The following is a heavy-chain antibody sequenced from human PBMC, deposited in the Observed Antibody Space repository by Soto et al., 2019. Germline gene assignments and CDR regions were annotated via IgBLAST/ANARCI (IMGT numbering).Heavy chain of an antibody. CDR1: GGTFSSYA. J-gene: IGHJ4*02. CDR3: ARDSQNYYDSSGYYYAFDY. D-gene: IGHD3-22*01. Sequence: QVQLVQSGAEVKKPGSSVKVSCKASGGTFSSYAISWVRQAPGQGLEWMGGIIPIFGTANYAQKFQGRVTITADQSTSTAYMELSSLRSEDTAVYYCARDSQNYYDSSGYYYAFDYWGQGTLVTVSS. V-gene: IGHV1-69*01. CDR2: IIPIFGTA.